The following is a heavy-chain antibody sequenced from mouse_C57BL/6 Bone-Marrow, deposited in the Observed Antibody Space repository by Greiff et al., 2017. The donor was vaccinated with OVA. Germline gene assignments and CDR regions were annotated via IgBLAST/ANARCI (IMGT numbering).Heavy chain of an antibody. D-gene: IGHD1-1*01. V-gene: IGHV7-3*01. J-gene: IGHJ2*01. Sequence: EVQLKESGGGLVQPGGSLSLSCAASGFTFTDYYMSWVRQPPGKALEWLGFIRNKANGYTTEYSASLKGRFTISRDNSQSILYLQMNALRAEDSATYYCERDRGSGDFDYGGQGTTLTVSS. CDR2: IRNKANGYTT. CDR1: GFTFTDYY. CDR3: ERDRGSGDFDY.